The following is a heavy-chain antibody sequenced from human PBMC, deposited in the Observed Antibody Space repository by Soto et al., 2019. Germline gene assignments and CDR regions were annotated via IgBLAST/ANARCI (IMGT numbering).Heavy chain of an antibody. CDR3: ARHLGIVVVPAAPEGYFDY. D-gene: IGHD2-2*01. Sequence: ASVKVSCKASGYTFNNYGISWVRQAPGQGLEWMGWISADNGDTIYAQSFQGRVTMTTDTSKNQFSLKLSSVTAADTAVYYCARHLGIVVVPAAPEGYFDYWGQGTLVTVSS. V-gene: IGHV1-18*01. CDR1: GYTFNNYG. CDR2: ISADNGDT. J-gene: IGHJ4*02.